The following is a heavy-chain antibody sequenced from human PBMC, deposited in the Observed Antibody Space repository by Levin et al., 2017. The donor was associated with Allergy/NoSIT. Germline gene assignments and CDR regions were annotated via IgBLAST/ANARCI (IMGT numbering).Heavy chain of an antibody. Sequence: PGGSLRLFCVASGFNFSDYYMSWIRQAPGSGLEWVSYISRSGRDTYYSDSVKGRFTISRDNAKKSVYLQMDTLRADDTAVYFCVRDRYCPSKTCYSGGSDYWGQGTQVTVSS. J-gene: IGHJ4*02. CDR3: VRDRYCPSKTCYSGGSDY. V-gene: IGHV3-11*01. CDR1: GFNFSDYY. CDR2: ISRSGRDT. D-gene: IGHD1-26*01.